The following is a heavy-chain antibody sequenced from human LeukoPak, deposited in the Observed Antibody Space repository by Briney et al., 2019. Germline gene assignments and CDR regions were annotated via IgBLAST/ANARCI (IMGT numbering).Heavy chain of an antibody. CDR2: IKQDGSEK. V-gene: IGHV3-7*01. CDR1: GFTFSSYW. CDR3: ARVVADCSSTSCPTDYFDY. Sequence: GGSLRLSCAASGFTFSSYWMSWVRQAPGKGLEWVANIKQDGSEKYYVDSVKGRFTISRDNAKNSLYLQMNSLRAEDTAVYYCARVVADCSSTSCPTDYFDYWGQGTLVTVSS. D-gene: IGHD2-2*01. J-gene: IGHJ4*02.